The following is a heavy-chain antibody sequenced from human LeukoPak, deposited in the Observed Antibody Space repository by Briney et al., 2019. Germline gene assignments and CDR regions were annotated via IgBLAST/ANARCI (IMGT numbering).Heavy chain of an antibody. Sequence: TGGSLRLSCAASGFSFSSYSMNWVRQAPGKGLEWVAVIWYDGSNKYYADSVKGRFTISRDNSKNTLYMQMNSLRAEDTAVYYCAKDRDGGVTGIAYWGQGTLVTVSS. D-gene: IGHD2-21*02. CDR2: IWYDGSNK. CDR3: AKDRDGGVTGIAY. CDR1: GFSFSSYS. V-gene: IGHV3-30*02. J-gene: IGHJ4*02.